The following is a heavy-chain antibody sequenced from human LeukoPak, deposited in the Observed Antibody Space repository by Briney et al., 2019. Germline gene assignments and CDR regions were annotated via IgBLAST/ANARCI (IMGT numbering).Heavy chain of an antibody. Sequence: PSETLSLTCAVPGYSISSGYYWAWIRQPPGKGLEWIGSIYHSGSTYYNPSLKSRVTISVDTSKNQFSLKLRSVTAADTGVYYCARWGIVGATQGFDPWGQGTLVTVSS. CDR3: ARWGIVGATQGFDP. D-gene: IGHD1-26*01. V-gene: IGHV4-38-2*01. CDR1: GYSISSGYY. J-gene: IGHJ5*02. CDR2: IYHSGST.